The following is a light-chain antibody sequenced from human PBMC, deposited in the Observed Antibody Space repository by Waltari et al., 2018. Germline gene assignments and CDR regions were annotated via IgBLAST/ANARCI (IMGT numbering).Light chain of an antibody. J-gene: IGLJ2*01. CDR1: NVGGKS. V-gene: IGLV3-21*01. Sequence: SSVLTQPPSASVAPGKTATIACGGNNVGGKSVQWYQQKPGQAPVLVVHDDNARPSGIPYRFSGSNSGDTATLTISRVEVGDEADYYCQVWDSSPETVVFGGGTKLTVL. CDR2: DDN. CDR3: QVWDSSPETVV.